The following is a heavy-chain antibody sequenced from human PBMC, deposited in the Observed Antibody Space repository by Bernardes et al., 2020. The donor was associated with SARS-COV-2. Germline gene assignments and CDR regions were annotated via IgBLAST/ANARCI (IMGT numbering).Heavy chain of an antibody. CDR1: GFTFSSYA. D-gene: IGHD3-9*01. Sequence: VGSLILSCAASGFTFSSYAMSWVRQAPGKGLEWVSAISGSGGSTYYADSVKGRFTISRDNSKNTLYLQMNSLRAEDTAVYYCARGGLRYFRSSARSWFDPWGQGTLVTVSS. J-gene: IGHJ5*02. V-gene: IGHV3-23*01. CDR3: ARGGLRYFRSSARSWFDP. CDR2: ISGSGGST.